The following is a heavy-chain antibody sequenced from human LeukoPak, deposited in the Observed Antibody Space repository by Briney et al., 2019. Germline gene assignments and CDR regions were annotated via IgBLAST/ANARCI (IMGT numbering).Heavy chain of an antibody. D-gene: IGHD3-22*01. J-gene: IGHJ6*03. Sequence: GGSLRLSCAASGFTFSSYSMNWVRQAPGKGLEWVSSISSSSSYIYYADSVKGRFTISRDNAKNSLYLQMNSLRAEDTAGYYCARDFSDVKGGDSGDYYYYYYMDVWGKGTTVTISS. CDR1: GFTFSSYS. CDR2: ISSSSSYI. CDR3: ARDFSDVKGGDSGDYYYYYYMDV. V-gene: IGHV3-21*01.